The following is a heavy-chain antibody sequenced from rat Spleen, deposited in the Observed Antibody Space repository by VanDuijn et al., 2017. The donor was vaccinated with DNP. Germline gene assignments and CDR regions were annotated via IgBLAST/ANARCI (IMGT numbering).Heavy chain of an antibody. Sequence: EVQLQESGPGLVKPSQSLSLTCSVTGYSITNNYWGWIRKFPGNKMEWMGYISYSGSTGYNPSLKSRVSITRDTSKNQFFLQLNSVTTEDIATYYCARGLNYGGYSYSWYFDFWGPGTMVTVSS. CDR3: ARGLNYGGYSYSWYFDF. D-gene: IGHD1-11*01. CDR2: ISYSGST. CDR1: GYSITNNY. J-gene: IGHJ1*01. V-gene: IGHV3-1*01.